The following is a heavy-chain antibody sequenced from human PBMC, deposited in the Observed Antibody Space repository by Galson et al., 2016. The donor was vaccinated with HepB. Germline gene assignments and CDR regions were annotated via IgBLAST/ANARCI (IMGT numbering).Heavy chain of an antibody. CDR1: AGFIPDTY. D-gene: IGHD3-16*01. Sequence: SETLSLTCTVSAGFIPDTYWSLIRQSPGKGLEWIGYVSYSGTTTYNPSLRTRVTISIDTSKNQFSLNLNSVTAADTARYYCARGGTLYLRYWGQGTLITVSS. CDR2: VSYSGTT. CDR3: ARGGTLYLRY. V-gene: IGHV4-59*01. J-gene: IGHJ4*02.